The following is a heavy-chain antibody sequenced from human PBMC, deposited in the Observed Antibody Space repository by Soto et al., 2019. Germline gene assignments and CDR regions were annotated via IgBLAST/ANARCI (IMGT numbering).Heavy chain of an antibody. CDR2: ISSSISTI. V-gene: IGHV3-48*01. J-gene: IGHJ4*02. D-gene: IGHD3-16*01. CDR3: AKDLAGRAESY. CDR1: EFTFSSYS. Sequence: GGSLRLSCAASEFTFSSYSMNWVRQAPGKGLEWVSYISSSISTIYYADSVKGRFTISRDNAKNSLYLQMNSLRAEDTAVYYCAKDLAGRAESYWGQGTLVTVSS.